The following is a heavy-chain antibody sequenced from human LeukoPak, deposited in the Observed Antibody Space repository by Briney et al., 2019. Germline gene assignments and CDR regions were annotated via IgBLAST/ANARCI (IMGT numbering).Heavy chain of an antibody. CDR3: ARDLTYYYDSSGYLY. CDR2: ISYDGSNK. V-gene: IGHV3-30*04. D-gene: IGHD3-22*01. CDR1: GFTFSSYA. Sequence: GGSLRLSCAASGFTFSSYAMHWVRQAPGKGLEWVAVISYDGSNKYYADSVKGRFTISRDNSKNTLYLQMNSLRAEDTAVYYCARDLTYYYDSSGYLYWGQGTLVTVSS. J-gene: IGHJ4*02.